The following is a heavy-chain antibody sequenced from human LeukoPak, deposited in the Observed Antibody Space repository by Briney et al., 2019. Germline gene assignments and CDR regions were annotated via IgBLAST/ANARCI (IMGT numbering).Heavy chain of an antibody. CDR3: ARENPRGSDGYNYFSWFDP. V-gene: IGHV3-11*04. D-gene: IGHD5-24*01. J-gene: IGHJ5*02. Sequence: GGSLRLSCVVSGIPFSDYYMNWIRQAPGKGLEWVSYISSSGSSIYYADSVKGRFTISRDNAKNSLYLQMNSLRVKDTAVYYCARENPRGSDGYNYFSWFDPWGQGTLVTVSS. CDR2: ISSSGSSI. CDR1: GIPFSDYY.